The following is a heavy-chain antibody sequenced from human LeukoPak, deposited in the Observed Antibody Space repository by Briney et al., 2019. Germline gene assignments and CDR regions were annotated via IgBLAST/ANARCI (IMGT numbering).Heavy chain of an antibody. J-gene: IGHJ4*02. D-gene: IGHD6-19*01. CDR1: GFTFSNFG. V-gene: IGHV3-30*18. CDR3: AKDKVAVAGGVYYFDY. CDR2: ISYDGNDK. Sequence: GKSLRLSCAVSGFTFSNFGMHWVRQAPGKGLEWVAVISYDGNDKYYADSVKGRFTISRDNSKNTLYLQTNSLRAEDTAVYYCAKDKVAVAGGVYYFDYWGQGTLVTVSS.